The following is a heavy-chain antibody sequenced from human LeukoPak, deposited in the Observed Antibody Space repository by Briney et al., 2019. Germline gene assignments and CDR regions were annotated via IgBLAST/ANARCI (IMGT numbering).Heavy chain of an antibody. CDR3: ARREWWEPYYFDY. J-gene: IGHJ4*02. CDR1: GYSFTSYW. CDR2: IYPGDSDT. Sequence: GASLKISCKGSGYSFTSYWIGWVRQMPGKGLEWMGIIYPGDSDTRYSPSFQGQVTISADKSISTAYLQWSSLKASDTAMYYCARREWWEPYYFDYWGQGTLVTVSS. D-gene: IGHD2-15*01. V-gene: IGHV5-51*01.